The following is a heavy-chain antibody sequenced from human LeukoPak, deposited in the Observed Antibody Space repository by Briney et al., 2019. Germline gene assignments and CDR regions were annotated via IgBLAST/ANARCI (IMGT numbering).Heavy chain of an antibody. D-gene: IGHD4-17*01. CDR1: GGSLSSYY. J-gene: IGHJ4*02. CDR2: IYYSGSA. CDR3: ARSSEYGDPFNY. V-gene: IGHV4-59*08. Sequence: SETLSLTCTVSGGSLSSYYWSWIRQPPGKGLEWIGYIYYSGSAKYNPSLKSRVTISVDTSKNQFSLKLNSVTAADTAVYYCARSSEYGDPFNYWGQGTLVTVSS.